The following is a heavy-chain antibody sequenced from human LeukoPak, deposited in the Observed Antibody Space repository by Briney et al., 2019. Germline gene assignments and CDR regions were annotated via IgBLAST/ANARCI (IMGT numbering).Heavy chain of an antibody. CDR2: INPNSGGT. CDR3: AREEYSSSSDTYNWFDP. V-gene: IGHV1-2*02. D-gene: IGHD6-6*01. Sequence: ASVKVSCKASGYTFTGYYMHWVRQAPGQGLEWMGWINPNSGGTNYAQKFQGRVTMTRDTSISTAYMELSRLRSDDTAVYYCAREEYSSSSDTYNWFDPWGQGTLVTVSS. CDR1: GYTFTGYY. J-gene: IGHJ5*02.